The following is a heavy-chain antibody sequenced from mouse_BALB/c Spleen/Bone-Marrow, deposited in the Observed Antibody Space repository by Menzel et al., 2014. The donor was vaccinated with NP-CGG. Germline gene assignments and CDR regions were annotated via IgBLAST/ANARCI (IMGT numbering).Heavy chain of an antibody. D-gene: IGHD2-4*01. CDR1: GFSLTSYG. CDR3: ARSTMKIWAMDY. Sequence: QVQLKESGPGLVAPSQSLSITCTVSGFSLTSYGVHWVRQPPGKGLEWLGVMWAGGSTNYNSALMSRLSISKDNSKSQVFLKMNSLQTDDTAMYYCARSTMKIWAMDYWAQGPSVTVSS. CDR2: MWAGGST. J-gene: IGHJ4*01. V-gene: IGHV2-9*02.